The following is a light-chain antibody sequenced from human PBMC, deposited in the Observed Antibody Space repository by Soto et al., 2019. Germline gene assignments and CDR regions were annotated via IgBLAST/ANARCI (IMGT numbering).Light chain of an antibody. CDR1: QSITSTY. Sequence: EIVLSLSPGTLSLSPGETATLSCRASQSITSTYLAWYQQKPGQAPRILIYGASSRATGIPDRFSGSGSGTDFTLTISRLEPEDFAVYYCQQYGSSPPITFGHGTRLE. CDR2: GAS. CDR3: QQYGSSPPIT. J-gene: IGKJ5*01. V-gene: IGKV3-20*01.